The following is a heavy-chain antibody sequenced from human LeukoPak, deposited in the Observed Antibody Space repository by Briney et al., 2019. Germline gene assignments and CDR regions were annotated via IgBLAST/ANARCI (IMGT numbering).Heavy chain of an antibody. CDR1: GYTFTSYG. D-gene: IGHD3-10*01. Sequence: ASVKVSCKASGYTFTSYGISWVRQTPGQGLEWMGWISAYNGNTNYAQKLQGRVTMTTDTSTSTAYMELRSLRSDDTAVYYCARFDSRRGFGELWGQGTLVTVSS. V-gene: IGHV1-18*01. CDR2: ISAYNGNT. CDR3: ARFDSRRGFGEL. J-gene: IGHJ4*02.